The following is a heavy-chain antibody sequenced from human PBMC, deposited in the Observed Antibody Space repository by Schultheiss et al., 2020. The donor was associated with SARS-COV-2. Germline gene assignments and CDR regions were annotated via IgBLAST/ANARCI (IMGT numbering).Heavy chain of an antibody. J-gene: IGHJ3*02. Sequence: GGSLRLSCAASGFTFSSYAMHWVRQAPGKGLEWVAVISYDGSNKYYADSVKGRFTISRDISKNTLYLQMNSLRAEDTAIYYCAKGVSSSLTPDAFDIWGQGTMVTVSS. D-gene: IGHD6-13*01. CDR3: AKGVSSSLTPDAFDI. CDR2: ISYDGSNK. V-gene: IGHV3-30*07. CDR1: GFTFSSYA.